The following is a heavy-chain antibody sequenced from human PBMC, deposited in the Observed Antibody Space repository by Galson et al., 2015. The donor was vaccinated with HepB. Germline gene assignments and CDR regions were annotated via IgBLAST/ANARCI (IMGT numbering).Heavy chain of an antibody. J-gene: IGHJ3*02. D-gene: IGHD3-22*01. CDR1: GGSISSYY. CDR3: ARLIVVRAFDI. Sequence: SETLSLTCTVSGGSISSYYWSWIRQPPGKGLEWIGYIYYSGSTNYNPSLKSRVTISVDTSKNQFSLKLSSVTAADTAVYYCARLIVVRAFDIWGQGTMVTVSS. CDR2: IYYSGST. V-gene: IGHV4-59*08.